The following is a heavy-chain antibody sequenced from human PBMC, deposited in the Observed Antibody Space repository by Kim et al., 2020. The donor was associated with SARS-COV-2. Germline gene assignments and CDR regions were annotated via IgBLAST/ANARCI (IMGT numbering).Heavy chain of an antibody. J-gene: IGHJ6*02. CDR3: GRHYRTRGAADGSGV. D-gene: IGHD3-10*01. Sequence: SETLSLTCTVSGDSISNSPYYWGWIRQPPGKGLEWIGSIYYSGITYYNPSLKGRLIMSVDTSKNQFSLKLSSVTAADTAIYSCGRHYRTRGAADGSGVWGRGTTVTVSS. V-gene: IGHV4-39*01. CDR2: IYYSGIT. CDR1: GDSISNSPYY.